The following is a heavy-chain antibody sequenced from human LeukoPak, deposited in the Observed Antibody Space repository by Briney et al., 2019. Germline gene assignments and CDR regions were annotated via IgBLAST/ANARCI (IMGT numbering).Heavy chain of an antibody. CDR3: ARRCYDILTGYPDAFDI. CDR2: ISSSSSYI. CDR1: GFIFSSYS. D-gene: IGHD3-9*01. Sequence: PGGSLRLSCAASGFIFSSYSMNWVRQAPGKGLEWVSSISSSSSYIYYADSVKGRFTISRDNAKNSLYLQMNSLRAEDTAVYYCARRCYDILTGYPDAFDIWGQGTMVTVSS. V-gene: IGHV3-21*01. J-gene: IGHJ3*02.